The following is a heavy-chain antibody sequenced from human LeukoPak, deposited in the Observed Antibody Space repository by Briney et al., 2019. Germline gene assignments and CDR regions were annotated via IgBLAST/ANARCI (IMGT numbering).Heavy chain of an antibody. CDR2: ISGSGGST. CDR1: GGSISNFY. V-gene: IGHV3-23*01. CDR3: ASRIAAAGANY. D-gene: IGHD6-13*01. J-gene: IGHJ4*02. Sequence: ETLSLTCTVSGGSISNFYWSWIRQPPGKGLEWVSAISGSGGSTYYADSVKGRFTISRDNSKNTLYLQMNSLRAEDTAVYYCASRIAAAGANYWGQGTLVTVSS.